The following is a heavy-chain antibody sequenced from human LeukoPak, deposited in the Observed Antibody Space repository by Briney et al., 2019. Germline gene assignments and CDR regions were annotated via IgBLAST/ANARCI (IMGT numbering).Heavy chain of an antibody. CDR3: TRLSSAYCTNGVCYFDY. V-gene: IGHV3-73*01. CDR1: GFTFSGSP. Sequence: GGSLRLSCAASGFTFSGSPIHWVRQASGKGLEWVGRIKTKVKSYATAYAASVKGRFTVSRDDSKNTAYLQLNSLKTEDTAVYYCTRLSSAYCTNGVCYFDYWGQGTLVTVSS. D-gene: IGHD2-8*01. CDR2: IKTKVKSYAT. J-gene: IGHJ4*02.